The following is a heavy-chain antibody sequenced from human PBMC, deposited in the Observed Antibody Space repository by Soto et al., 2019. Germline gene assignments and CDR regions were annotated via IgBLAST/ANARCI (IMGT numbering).Heavy chain of an antibody. Sequence: QVFLVQSEAAVRKPGASVRVSCKASGFVFTDYYMHWVRQAPGQGLEWVGWINPSSGGAKYAQKCQGRVSMTRDTAIDTIYLELNRLTSDDTAVYDGAKGEYYDSGGRFVYGGQGTLVTVSS. CDR1: GFVFTDYY. V-gene: IGHV1-2*02. J-gene: IGHJ4*02. CDR3: AKGEYYDSGGRFVY. D-gene: IGHD3-22*01. CDR2: INPSSGGA.